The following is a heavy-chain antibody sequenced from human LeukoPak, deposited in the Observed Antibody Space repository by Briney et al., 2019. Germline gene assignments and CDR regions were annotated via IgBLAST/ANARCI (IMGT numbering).Heavy chain of an antibody. D-gene: IGHD3-10*01. CDR2: ISAYNGNT. V-gene: IGHV1-18*01. CDR1: GYTLISYG. CDR3: ATDITALDY. J-gene: IGHJ4*02. Sequence: ASVKVSCKASGYTLISYGISWVRQAPGQGLEWMGWISAYNGNTNYAQKFQGRVTMTRDTSITTVYMELSRLRSDDTAIYYCATDITALDYWGQGTLVTVSS.